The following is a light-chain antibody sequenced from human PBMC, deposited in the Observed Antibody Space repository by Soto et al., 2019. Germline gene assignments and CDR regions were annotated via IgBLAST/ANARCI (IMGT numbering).Light chain of an antibody. V-gene: IGLV2-14*03. CDR3: CSYSSSTTHVV. Sequence: QSVLTQPASVSGSPGRSVTISCTGTSTDVGDFNYVSWYQHLPGRAPKLIIYDVTNRPSGISYRFSASKSGRTASLTISGLQAEDEADYYCCSYSSSTTHVVFGGGTKVTFL. CDR1: STDVGDFNY. CDR2: DVT. J-gene: IGLJ2*01.